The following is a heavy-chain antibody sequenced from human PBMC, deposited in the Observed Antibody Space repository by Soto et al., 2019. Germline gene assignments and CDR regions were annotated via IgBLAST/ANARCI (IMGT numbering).Heavy chain of an antibody. Sequence: GESLKISCKGSGYSFTSYWIGWVRQMPGKGLEWMGIIYPGDSDTRYSPSFQGQVTISADKSISTAYLQWSSLKASDTAMYYYARSGVGAKFYTWFDPWGQGTLVTVSS. D-gene: IGHD1-26*01. CDR2: IYPGDSDT. V-gene: IGHV5-51*01. CDR3: ARSGVGAKFYTWFDP. J-gene: IGHJ5*02. CDR1: GYSFTSYW.